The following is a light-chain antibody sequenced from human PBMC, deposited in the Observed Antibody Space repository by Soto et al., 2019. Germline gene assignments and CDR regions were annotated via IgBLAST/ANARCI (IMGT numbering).Light chain of an antibody. CDR2: WAS. V-gene: IGKV4-1*01. CDR1: RSVLYTSNNKNY. CDR3: QQYYNIPHT. Sequence: EIVMTQSPDSLTVSLGESSTITCKSSRSVLYTSNNKNYIAWYQQKPGQPPKLLIYWASSRESGVPDRFSGSGSGTDFTLSISSLQAEDVAAYYCQQYYNIPHTFGQGTKLEIK. J-gene: IGKJ2*01.